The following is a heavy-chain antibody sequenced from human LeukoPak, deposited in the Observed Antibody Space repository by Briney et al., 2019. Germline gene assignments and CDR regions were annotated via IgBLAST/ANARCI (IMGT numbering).Heavy chain of an antibody. Sequence: SGPTLVNPTQTLTLTCTFSGFSLRISGVGVGWIRQPPGKALEWLALIYWNDDKRYSPSLKSRLTITKDTPKNQVVLTMTNMDPVDTATYYCAHRYGDQNLFDYWGQGTLVTVSS. CDR3: AHRYGDQNLFDY. CDR1: GFSLRISGVG. D-gene: IGHD4-17*01. CDR2: IYWNDDK. V-gene: IGHV2-5*01. J-gene: IGHJ4*02.